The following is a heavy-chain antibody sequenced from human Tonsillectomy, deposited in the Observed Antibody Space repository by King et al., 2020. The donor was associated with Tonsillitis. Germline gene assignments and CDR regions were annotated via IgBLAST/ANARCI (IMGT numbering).Heavy chain of an antibody. CDR1: GFTFSNYA. CDR2: ISGSGGTT. J-gene: IGHJ4*02. Sequence: VQLVESGGGLVQPGGSLGLSCAASGFTFSNYAMSWVRQAPGKGLEWVSAISGSGGTTYYADSVKGRFTISRDNSKNTLHLQMNSLRAEDTAVYYCAPPRYHIGYWGQGTLVTVSS. V-gene: IGHV3-23*04. D-gene: IGHD1-26*01. CDR3: APPRYHIGY.